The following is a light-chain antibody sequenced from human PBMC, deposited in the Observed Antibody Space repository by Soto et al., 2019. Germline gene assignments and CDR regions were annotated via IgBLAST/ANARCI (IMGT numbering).Light chain of an antibody. CDR3: QQYYSYSPLT. Sequence: DIQMTHSPSSLSAPVGDKLTIPCRASQSITSYLNWCQQKPGNVPKLLIYAGSSLQSGVPSRFSGSGFGTEFTLTISSLQPDDFASYYRQQYYSYSPLTFGGGTKVDIK. V-gene: IGKV1-39*01. J-gene: IGKJ4*01. CDR2: AGS. CDR1: QSITSY.